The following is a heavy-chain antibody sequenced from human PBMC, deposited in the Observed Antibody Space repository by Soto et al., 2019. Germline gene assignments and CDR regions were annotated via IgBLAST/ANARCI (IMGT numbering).Heavy chain of an antibody. CDR1: GFSFRSYG. J-gene: IGHJ4*02. V-gene: IGHV3-30*18. CDR2: ISYDGSDK. Sequence: GGSLRLSCEASGFSFRSYGIHWVRQAPGQGLEWVAVISYDGSDKHYADSVKGRFTISIDSSKNTLYLQMNSLRPEDTAVYYCAKLSQDYYDSSGPRGYWGLGTLVTVSS. D-gene: IGHD3-22*01. CDR3: AKLSQDYYDSSGPRGY.